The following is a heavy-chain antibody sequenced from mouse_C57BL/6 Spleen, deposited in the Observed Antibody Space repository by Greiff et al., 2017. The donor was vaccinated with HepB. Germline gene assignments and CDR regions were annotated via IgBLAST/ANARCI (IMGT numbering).Heavy chain of an antibody. V-gene: IGHV1-15*01. D-gene: IGHD2-5*01. CDR1: GYTFTDYE. CDR2: IDPETGGT. CDR3: TRSGGYSNPWFAY. Sequence: QVHVKQSGAELVRPGASVTLSCKASGYTFTDYEMHWVKQTPVHGLEWIGAIDPETGGTAYNQKFKGKAILTADKSSSTAYMELRSLTSEDSAVYYCTRSGGYSNPWFAYWGQGTLVTVSA. J-gene: IGHJ3*01.